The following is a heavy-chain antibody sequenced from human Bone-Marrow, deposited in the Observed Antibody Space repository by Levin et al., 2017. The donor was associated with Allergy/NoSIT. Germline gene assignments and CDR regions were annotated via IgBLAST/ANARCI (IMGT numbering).Heavy chain of an antibody. J-gene: IGHJ5*02. Sequence: PGGSLRLSCAASGFTFSSYSMNWVRQAPGKGLEWVSSISSSSSYIYYADSVKGRFTISRDNAKNSLYLQMNSLRAEDTAVYYCARSFWSGRVPVNWFDPWGQGTLVTVSS. CDR2: ISSSSSYI. CDR1: GFTFSSYS. CDR3: ARSFWSGRVPVNWFDP. V-gene: IGHV3-21*01. D-gene: IGHD3-3*01.